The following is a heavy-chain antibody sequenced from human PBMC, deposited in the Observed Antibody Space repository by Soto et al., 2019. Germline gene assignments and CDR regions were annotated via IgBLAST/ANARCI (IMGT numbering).Heavy chain of an antibody. CDR1: GGAVRCDNYY. Sequence: PSETLSLTCTVSGGAVRCDNYYWNWIRDTPGKGLEWIGYFYYGGSSNYNPSLQSRVTISADTSKSQFSLNLSSVTAADTAIYYCARGLVSGSSLDAFDIWGQGIMVTVSS. D-gene: IGHD2-15*01. CDR2: FYYGGSS. J-gene: IGHJ3*02. CDR3: ARGLVSGSSLDAFDI. V-gene: IGHV4-61*01.